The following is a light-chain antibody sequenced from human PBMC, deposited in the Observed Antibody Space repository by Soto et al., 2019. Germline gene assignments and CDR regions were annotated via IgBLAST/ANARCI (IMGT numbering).Light chain of an antibody. CDR3: LQDYNYPLT. Sequence: AIQMTQSPSSLSASVGDRVTITCRASQGIRNDLAWYQQKPGKAPKLLIFAASSLHSGVPSRFSGSGSGTDFTLTITSRPPEDFATYYCLQDYNYPLTVGGGTKVDMK. CDR2: AAS. J-gene: IGKJ4*01. V-gene: IGKV1-6*01. CDR1: QGIRND.